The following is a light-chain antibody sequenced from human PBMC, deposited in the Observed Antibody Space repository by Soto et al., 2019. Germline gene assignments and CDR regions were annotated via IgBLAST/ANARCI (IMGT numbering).Light chain of an antibody. CDR2: DVS. CDR3: SSYTSISTYV. V-gene: IGLV2-14*03. J-gene: IGLJ1*01. Sequence: QSALTQPSSVSGSPGQSITISCTGTSSDVGGYDFVSWYQHHPGKAPRLMIYDVSHRPSGVSDRFSASKSGNTASLNISGLLAEDEADYYCSSYTSISTYVFGTGTKVTVL. CDR1: SSDVGGYDF.